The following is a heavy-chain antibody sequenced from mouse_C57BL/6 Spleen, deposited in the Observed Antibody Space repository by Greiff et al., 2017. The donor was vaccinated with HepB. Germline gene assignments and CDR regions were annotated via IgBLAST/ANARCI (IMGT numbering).Heavy chain of an antibody. J-gene: IGHJ2*01. CDR3: AAPDFDY. CDR1: GYAFSSSW. V-gene: IGHV1-82*01. CDR2: IYPGDGDT. Sequence: QVQLKESGPELVKPGASVKISCKASGYAFSSSWMNWVKQRPGKGLEWIGRIYPGDGDTNYNGKFKGKATLTADKSSSTAYMQLSSLTSEDSAVYFCAAPDFDYWGQGTTLTVSS.